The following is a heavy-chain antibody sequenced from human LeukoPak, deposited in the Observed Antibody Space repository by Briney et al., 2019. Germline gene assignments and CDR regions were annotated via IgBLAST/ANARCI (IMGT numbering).Heavy chain of an antibody. J-gene: IGHJ4*02. V-gene: IGHV4-39*01. CDR3: ARGRGSSWYLDY. CDR1: GGSISSSSYY. D-gene: IGHD6-13*01. Sequence: SETLSLTCTVSGGSISSSSYYWGWIRQPPGKGLEWIGSIYYSGSTYYNPSLKSRVTISVDTSKNQFSLKLSSVTAADTAVYYCARGRGSSWYLDYWGQGTLVTVSS. CDR2: IYYSGST.